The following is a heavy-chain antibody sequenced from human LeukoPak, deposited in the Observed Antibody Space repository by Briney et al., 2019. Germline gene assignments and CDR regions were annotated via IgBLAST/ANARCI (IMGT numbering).Heavy chain of an antibody. CDR2: INTDGSYK. V-gene: IGHV3-74*01. CDR3: VSGYEGF. CDR1: GFTFSNYW. J-gene: IGHJ4*02. D-gene: IGHD5-12*01. Sequence: GGSLRLSCAASGFTFSNYWMHWVRQAPGEGLVWVSSINTDGSYKSYADSVKGRFTISRDNAKNTLYLQMNSLRVEDTAVYYCVSGYEGFWGQGTLVTVSS.